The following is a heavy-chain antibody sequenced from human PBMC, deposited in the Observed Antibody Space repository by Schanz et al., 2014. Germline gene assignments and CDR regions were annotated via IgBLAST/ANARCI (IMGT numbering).Heavy chain of an antibody. D-gene: IGHD3-22*01. J-gene: IGHJ4*02. CDR2: ISGGGGTT. V-gene: IGHV3-23*04. CDR3: AKDRSWDYDSSGYFGY. CDR1: GFTFSSYA. Sequence: EVQLVQSGGGLVQPGGSLRLSCASSGFTFSSYAMSWVRQAPGKGLEWVSAISGGGGTTYYADSVKGRFTISRDNSKNTLYLQMNSLRAEDTAVYYCAKDRSWDYDSSGYFGYWGQGTLVTVSS.